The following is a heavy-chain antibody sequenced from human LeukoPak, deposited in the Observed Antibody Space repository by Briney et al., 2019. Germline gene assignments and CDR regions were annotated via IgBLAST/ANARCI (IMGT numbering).Heavy chain of an antibody. V-gene: IGHV3-74*01. CDR1: GFTFSNYW. D-gene: IGHD3-10*01. CDR3: ARDVGLEGSGSFDY. Sequence: PGGSLRLSCAASGFTFSNYWMHWVRQAPGKGLVWVSRINSDGINTSYADSVKGRFTISRDNAKNSLYLQMNSLRAEDTAVYYCARDVGLEGSGSFDYWGQGTLVTVSS. J-gene: IGHJ4*02. CDR2: INSDGINT.